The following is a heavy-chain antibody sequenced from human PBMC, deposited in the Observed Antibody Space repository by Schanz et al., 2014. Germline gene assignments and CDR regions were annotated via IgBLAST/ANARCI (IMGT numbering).Heavy chain of an antibody. Sequence: QVQLLESGGGVVQPGRSLRLSCAASGITLSGYGLHWVRQAPGKGLEWVGFISFDGRNTGYAHSVKGRFTISRDNSKNTVNLQMNSLRAEDTAVYYCAKEKEEVAADGSFFDDWGQGTLVTVS. V-gene: IGHV3-30*18. CDR2: ISFDGRNT. J-gene: IGHJ4*02. CDR1: GITLSGYG. D-gene: IGHD6-13*01. CDR3: AKEKEEVAADGSFFDD.